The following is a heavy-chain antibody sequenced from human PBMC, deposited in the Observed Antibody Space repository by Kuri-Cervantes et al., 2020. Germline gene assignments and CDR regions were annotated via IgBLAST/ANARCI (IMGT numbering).Heavy chain of an antibody. CDR3: VRRGRLGGRSGSYSSYGMDV. V-gene: IGHV3-20*04. J-gene: IGHJ6*02. D-gene: IGHD3-10*01. CDR2: INWNGGST. CDR1: GFTFDEYG. Sequence: GGSLRLSCTASGFTFDEYGMSWVRQVPGKGLEWVAGINWNGGSTGYADSVKGRFTISRDNAKNSLDLQMNSLRAEDTALYYCVRRGRLGGRSGSYSSYGMDVWGQGTTVTVSS.